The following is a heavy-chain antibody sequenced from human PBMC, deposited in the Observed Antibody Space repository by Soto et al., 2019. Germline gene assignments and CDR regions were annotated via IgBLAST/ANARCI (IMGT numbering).Heavy chain of an antibody. J-gene: IGHJ6*01. CDR2: INSAGTT. D-gene: IGHD3-10*01. CDR3: AREKSAMLRGVRYGMDV. Sequence: EVQVVETGGGLIQPGGSLRLSCVASGFTVSNNYMSWVRQVPGKGLKWVSLINSAGTTYYADSVKGRFTVSRDTSKNTLYLQMSSLRVEDTAVYFCAREKSAMLRGVRYGMDVWGQGTAVTVSS. CDR1: GFTVSNNY. V-gene: IGHV3-53*02.